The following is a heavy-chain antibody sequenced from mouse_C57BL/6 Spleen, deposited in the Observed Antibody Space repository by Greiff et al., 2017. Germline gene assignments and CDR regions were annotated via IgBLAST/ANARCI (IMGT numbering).Heavy chain of an antibody. Sequence: QVQLQQPGAELVKPGASVKLSCKASGYTFTSYWMQWVKQRPGQGLEWIGEIDPSDSHTNYNQKLKVKATLTVDTSTSNADMQLSSLTSADSAVYYCARWGDSWFAYWGQGTLVTVSA. D-gene: IGHD3-3*01. CDR2: IDPSDSHT. V-gene: IGHV1-50*01. J-gene: IGHJ3*01. CDR1: GYTFTSYW. CDR3: ARWGDSWFAY.